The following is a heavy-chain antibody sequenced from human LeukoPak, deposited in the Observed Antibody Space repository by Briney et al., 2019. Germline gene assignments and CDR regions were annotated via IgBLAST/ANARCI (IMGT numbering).Heavy chain of an antibody. Sequence: ASAKVSCKASGYTFTSYDINWVRQATGQGLEWMGWMNPNSGNTGYAQKFQGRVTITRNTSISTAYMELSSLRSEDTAVYYCARGAGRYCSSTSCYSNWFDPWGQGTLVTVSS. V-gene: IGHV1-8*03. CDR3: ARGAGRYCSSTSCYSNWFDP. CDR2: MNPNSGNT. D-gene: IGHD2-2*01. J-gene: IGHJ5*02. CDR1: GYTFTSYD.